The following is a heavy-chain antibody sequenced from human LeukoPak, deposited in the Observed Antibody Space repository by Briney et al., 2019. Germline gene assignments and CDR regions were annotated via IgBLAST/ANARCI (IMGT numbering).Heavy chain of an antibody. Sequence: ASVKVSCKTSGYTFTNYLIHWVRQAPGLGHEWMGIINPRRGSTGYAQKFQDRVVVTRDTSTSTVYMELSSLRSDDTAVYYCTREGAAEAKNFDYWGQGTLVTVSS. CDR3: TREGAAEAKNFDY. V-gene: IGHV1-46*01. J-gene: IGHJ4*02. CDR1: GYTFTNYL. CDR2: INPRRGST. D-gene: IGHD6-13*01.